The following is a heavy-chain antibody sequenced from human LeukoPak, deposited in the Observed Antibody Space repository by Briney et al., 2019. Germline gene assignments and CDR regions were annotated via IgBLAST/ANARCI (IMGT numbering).Heavy chain of an antibody. D-gene: IGHD6-19*01. CDR3: ARDITVAGTEDY. Sequence: GGSLRLSCAASGFTFSSYSMNWVRQAPGKGLEWVAIVSYDGTNTYYADSVKGRFTISRDNSQNTLYLQMHSLRVEDTAMYYCARDITVAGTEDYWGQGTLVTVSS. CDR1: GFTFSSYS. CDR2: VSYDGTNT. V-gene: IGHV3-30*03. J-gene: IGHJ4*02.